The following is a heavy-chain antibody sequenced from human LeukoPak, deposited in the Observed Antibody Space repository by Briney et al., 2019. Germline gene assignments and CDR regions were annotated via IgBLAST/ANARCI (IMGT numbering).Heavy chain of an antibody. J-gene: IGHJ4*02. CDR2: IIPILGIA. D-gene: IGHD5-24*01. Sequence: ASVKVSCKASGYTFTKDGISWVRQAPGQGLEWMGRIIPILGIANYAQKFQGRVTITADKSTSTAYMELSSLRSEDTAVYYCATVEMADYYFDYWGQGTLVTVSS. CDR1: GYTFTKDG. CDR3: ATVEMADYYFDY. V-gene: IGHV1-69*04.